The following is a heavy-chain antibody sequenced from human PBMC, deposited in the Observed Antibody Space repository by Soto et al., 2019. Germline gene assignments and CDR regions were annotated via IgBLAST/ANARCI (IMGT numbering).Heavy chain of an antibody. D-gene: IGHD1-1*01. CDR3: VRDGTKTLRDWFDP. J-gene: IGHJ5*02. CDR2: IYATGTT. CDR1: GASISGFY. V-gene: IGHV4-4*07. Sequence: QVQLQESGPGLVKPSENLSLTCTVSGASISGFYWSWIRKSAGKGLEWIGLIYATGTTDYNPSLKSRVMLSVDTSKKQFSLKLRSVTAADTAVYYCVRDGTKTLRDWFDPWGQGISVTVSS.